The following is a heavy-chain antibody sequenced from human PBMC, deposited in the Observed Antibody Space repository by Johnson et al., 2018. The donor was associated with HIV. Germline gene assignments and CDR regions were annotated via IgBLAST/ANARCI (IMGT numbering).Heavy chain of an antibody. D-gene: IGHD1-1*01. CDR3: AKDWDWNHAFDI. J-gene: IGHJ3*02. CDR2: ISYDGTNK. V-gene: IGHV3-30-3*01. Sequence: QVQLVESGGGVVQSGRSLRLSCSASGFTFSSYAIHWVRQAPGKGLEWVAVISYDGTNKYYADSVKGRFTISRDNSKNTLYLQMNSLRAEDTAVYYCAKDWDWNHAFDIWGQGTMVTVSS. CDR1: GFTFSSYA.